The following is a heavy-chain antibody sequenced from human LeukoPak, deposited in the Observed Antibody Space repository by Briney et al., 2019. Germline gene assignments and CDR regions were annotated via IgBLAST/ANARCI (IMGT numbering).Heavy chain of an antibody. CDR2: IKQDGSEA. J-gene: IGHJ3*01. Sequence: GGSLRLSCAASGFTFSRYWMSWVRQAPGKGLEWVANIKQDGSEAYYVDSVKGRFTMSRDNAKSSLYLQMNSLRAEDTAVYYCARGDYYDSSDYYTDAFDVWGQGTMVTVSS. CDR3: ARGDYYDSSDYYTDAFDV. V-gene: IGHV3-7*01. D-gene: IGHD3-22*01. CDR1: GFTFSRYW.